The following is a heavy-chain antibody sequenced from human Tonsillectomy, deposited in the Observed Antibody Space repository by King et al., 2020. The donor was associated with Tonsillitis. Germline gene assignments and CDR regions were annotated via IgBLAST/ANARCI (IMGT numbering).Heavy chain of an antibody. J-gene: IGHJ4*02. CDR2: ISTYNANR. CDR1: GYTFTSYG. Sequence: VQLVQSGAEVKKPGASVKVSCKASGYTFTSYGISWVRQAPGQGLEWMGWISTYNANRNYLQKFQGRVTMTTDTSTSTAYMELRSLGSDDTAVYYCARDRGDYVSDYWGQGTLVTVSS. D-gene: IGHD4-17*01. V-gene: IGHV1-18*01. CDR3: ARDRGDYVSDY.